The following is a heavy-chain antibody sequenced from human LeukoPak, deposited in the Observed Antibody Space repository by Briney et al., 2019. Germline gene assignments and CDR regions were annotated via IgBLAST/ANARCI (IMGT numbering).Heavy chain of an antibody. CDR2: INHSGST. Sequence: SETLSLTCAVYGGSFSGYYWSWIRQPPGKGLEWIGEINHSGSTNYNPSLKSRVTISVDTSKNQFSLKLSSVTAADTAVYYCARAIAWGSYRGKYYFDYWGQGTLVTVSS. CDR3: ARAIAWGSYRGKYYFDY. V-gene: IGHV4-34*01. D-gene: IGHD3-16*02. J-gene: IGHJ4*02. CDR1: GGSFSGYY.